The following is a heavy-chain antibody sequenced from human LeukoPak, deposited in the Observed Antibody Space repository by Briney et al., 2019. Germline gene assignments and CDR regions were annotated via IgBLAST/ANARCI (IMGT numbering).Heavy chain of an antibody. CDR1: GGSISSYY. V-gene: IGHV4-59*01. CDR2: IYCSGST. J-gene: IGHJ5*02. CDR3: ARDLYSSSALYNWFDP. Sequence: SETLSLTCTVSGGSISSYYWSWIRQPPGKGLEWIGYIYCSGSTNYNPSLKSRVTISVDTSKNQFSLKLSSVTAADTAVYYCARDLYSSSALYNWFDPWGQGTLVTVSS. D-gene: IGHD6-6*01.